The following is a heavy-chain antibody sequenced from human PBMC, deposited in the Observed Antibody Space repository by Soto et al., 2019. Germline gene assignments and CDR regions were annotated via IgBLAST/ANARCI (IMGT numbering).Heavy chain of an antibody. CDR1: GGSISSNNW. Sequence: QVQLQESGPGLVKPSGTLSLTCAVSGGSISSNNWLSWVRQPPGKGLEWIGEIYHSGSTNYNPSLKSLVTISLDKSKNQFSLKLSSVTAADTAGYYCESLDGYNYFYYWGQGTLVTVSS. CDR2: IYHSGST. V-gene: IGHV4-4*02. CDR3: ESLDGYNYFYY. D-gene: IGHD5-12*01. J-gene: IGHJ4*02.